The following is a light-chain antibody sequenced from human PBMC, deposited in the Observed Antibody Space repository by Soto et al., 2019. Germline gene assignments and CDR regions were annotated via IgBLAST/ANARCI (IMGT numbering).Light chain of an antibody. J-gene: IGKJ1*01. CDR2: SAS. V-gene: IGKV3-15*01. Sequence: EIIMTKSAATLSVSPWERAALSCRGTQSVSSNLAWYEQSPGQAPRLLVYSASAMSTVVPAMFGGSVSGTEFTLTVSSLQSDDSALYFCQQVHKGPWTFGQGSTVYIK. CDR3: QQVHKGPWT. CDR1: QSVSSN.